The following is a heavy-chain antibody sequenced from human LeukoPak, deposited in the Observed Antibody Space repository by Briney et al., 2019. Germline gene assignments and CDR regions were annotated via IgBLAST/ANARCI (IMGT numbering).Heavy chain of an antibody. V-gene: IGHV4-59*01. CDR2: SYYSGST. CDR1: SGSTSGYY. D-gene: IGHD3-10*01. Sequence: PSETLSLTCTVSSGSTSGYYWSWIRQPPGKGLEWIGYSYYSGSTSYSPSLKSRVTILIDTSKNQFSLKLTYVTPADTAVYYCARVRLGVGDAFDNWGQGTMVTVST. CDR3: ARVRLGVGDAFDN. J-gene: IGHJ3*02.